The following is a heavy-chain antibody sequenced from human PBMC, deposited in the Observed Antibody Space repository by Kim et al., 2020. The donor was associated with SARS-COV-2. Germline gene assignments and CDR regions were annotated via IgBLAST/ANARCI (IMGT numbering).Heavy chain of an antibody. CDR3: ARDGLTYYYGSGSYIFDY. Sequence: KDRFTIARDNAKNSLYLQMNSLRAEDTAVYYCARDGLTYYYGSGSYIFDYWGQGTLVTVSS. D-gene: IGHD3-10*01. V-gene: IGHV3-11*04. J-gene: IGHJ4*02.